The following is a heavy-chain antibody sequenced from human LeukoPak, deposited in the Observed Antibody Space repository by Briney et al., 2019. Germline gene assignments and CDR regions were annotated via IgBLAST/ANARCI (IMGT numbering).Heavy chain of an antibody. V-gene: IGHV3-13*04. Sequence: GESLKISCAASGFTFRRYDMHWVRQATGTGLEWGSAIDTACDTYYPDSVKGRFTISRDNSKNTLYLQMNSLRAEDTAVYYCARALEGLDYWGQGPLVTVSS. CDR1: GFTFRRYD. CDR2: IDTACDT. J-gene: IGHJ4*02. CDR3: ARALEGLDY.